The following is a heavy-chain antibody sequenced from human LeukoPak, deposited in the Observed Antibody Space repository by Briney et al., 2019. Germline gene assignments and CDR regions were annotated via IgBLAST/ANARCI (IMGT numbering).Heavy chain of an antibody. D-gene: IGHD2-2*01. CDR1: GFTFSSYA. V-gene: IGHV3-23*01. CDR2: ICGSGGST. CDR3: VARPAAMRRFDP. Sequence: PGGSLRLSCAASGFTFSSYAMSWLRQAPGKGLEWVSAICGSGGSTYYAHSVKGRFTISRDNSKNTLYLQMNSLRAEDTAVYYCVARPAAMRRFDPWGQGTLVTVSS. J-gene: IGHJ5*02.